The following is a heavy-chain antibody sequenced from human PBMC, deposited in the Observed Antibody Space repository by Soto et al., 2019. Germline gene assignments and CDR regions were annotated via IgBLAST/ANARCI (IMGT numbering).Heavy chain of an antibody. Sequence: GGSLRLSCAASGFTVSSNYMSWVRQAPGKGLEWVSVIYSGGSTYYADSVKGRFTISRDNSKNTLYLQMNSLGAEDTAVYYCARVGGQRDDAFDIWGQGTMVTVSS. CDR3: ARVGGQRDDAFDI. CDR2: IYSGGST. D-gene: IGHD6-25*01. CDR1: GFTVSSNY. V-gene: IGHV3-66*01. J-gene: IGHJ3*02.